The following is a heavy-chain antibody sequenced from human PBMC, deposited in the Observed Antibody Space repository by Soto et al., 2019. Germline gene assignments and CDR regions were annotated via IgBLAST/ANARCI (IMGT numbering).Heavy chain of an antibody. CDR1: SGSISTGNW. Sequence: QVELQESGPRLAKSSGTLSLTCEVSSGSISTGNWWSWVRQPPGKGLEWIGEIYYTGATNYNPSLKSRVTMTIDKSKDQFSLILTSATAADTAVYYCARVFSSGSGWMYYFDFWGQGILVSVSS. J-gene: IGHJ4*02. V-gene: IGHV4-4*02. D-gene: IGHD6-25*01. CDR3: ARVFSSGSGWMYYFDF. CDR2: IYYTGAT.